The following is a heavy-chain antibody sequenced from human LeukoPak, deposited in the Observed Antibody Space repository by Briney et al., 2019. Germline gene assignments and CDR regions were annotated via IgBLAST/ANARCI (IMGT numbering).Heavy chain of an antibody. Sequence: ASVKVSCKASGYSFINFGLSWVRQAPGQGLEWMGIINPSGGSTSYAQKFQGRVTMTRDTSTSTVYMELSSLRSEDTAVYYCARAGYSYSWGQGTLVTVSS. J-gene: IGHJ4*02. CDR2: INPSGGST. V-gene: IGHV1-46*01. CDR3: ARAGYSYS. CDR1: GYSFINFG. D-gene: IGHD6-13*01.